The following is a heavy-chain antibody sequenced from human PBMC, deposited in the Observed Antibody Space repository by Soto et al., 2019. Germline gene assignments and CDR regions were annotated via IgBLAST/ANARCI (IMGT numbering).Heavy chain of an antibody. D-gene: IGHD6-19*01. CDR3: ARGGSSDWQVALDI. CDR2: IKHSGSS. Sequence: QQQPWVAGLLKPSETLSLTCAVYAGSFSHYYWNWIRQSPGKGLEWIGKIKHSGSSNYNPSLRSRVSISVDMSKNQFSLRLTSVTAADTAVYYCARGGSSDWQVALDIWGQGTMVTVSS. V-gene: IGHV4-34*01. J-gene: IGHJ3*02. CDR1: AGSFSHYY.